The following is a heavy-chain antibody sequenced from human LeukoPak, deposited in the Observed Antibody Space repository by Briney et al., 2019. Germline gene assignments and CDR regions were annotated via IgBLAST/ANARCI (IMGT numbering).Heavy chain of an antibody. D-gene: IGHD3-10*01. V-gene: IGHV3-48*01. CDR3: AKDPRKYMVRGVMADY. J-gene: IGHJ4*02. CDR2: ISSSSSTI. Sequence: GGSLRLSCAASGFTFSSYSMNWVRQAPGKGLEWVSYISSSSSTIYYADSVKGRFTISRDNAKNSLYLQMNSLRAEDTAVYYCAKDPRKYMVRGVMADYWGQGTLVTVSS. CDR1: GFTFSSYS.